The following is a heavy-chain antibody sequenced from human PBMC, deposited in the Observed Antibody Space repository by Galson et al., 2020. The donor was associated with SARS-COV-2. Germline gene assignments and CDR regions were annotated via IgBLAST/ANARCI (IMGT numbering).Heavy chain of an antibody. D-gene: IGHD3-10*01. J-gene: IGHJ4*02. CDR3: ARGSPLWFGDGLYFDY. CDR2: IYYSGST. Sequence: ASETLSLTCTVSGDSISSGGYYWNWIRQHPGKVLEWLGYIYYSGSTSYNPSLKSRVSISGDTSKNQFSLNLRSVTAADTAIYYCARGSPLWFGDGLYFDYWGQGTLVAVSS. V-gene: IGHV4-31*03. CDR1: GDSISSGGYY.